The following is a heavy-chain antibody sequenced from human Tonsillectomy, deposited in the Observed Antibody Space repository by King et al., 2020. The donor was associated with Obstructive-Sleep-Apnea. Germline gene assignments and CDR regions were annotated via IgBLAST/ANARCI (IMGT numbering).Heavy chain of an antibody. CDR2: ISSSSSYI. J-gene: IGHJ4*02. CDR3: ARDILTMRVVGSPVDY. D-gene: IGHD3-22*01. V-gene: IGHV3-21*01. CDR1: GFTFSSYT. Sequence: VQLVESGGGLVKPGGSLRLSCAASGFTFSSYTMNWVRQAPGKGLEWVSSISSSSSYIYYADTAKGRFTISRDNAKNSLYLQMNSLRAEDTAVYYCARDILTMRVVGSPVDYWGQGTLVTVSS.